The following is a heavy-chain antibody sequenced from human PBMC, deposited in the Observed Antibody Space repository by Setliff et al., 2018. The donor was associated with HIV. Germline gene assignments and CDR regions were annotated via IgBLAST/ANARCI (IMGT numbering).Heavy chain of an antibody. Sequence: SETLSLTCAVSGYFISSGYYWGWIRQPPGKGLEWTGSLSHVGGTYYNPSLKSRVTISIGTPMNQFSLRLTSVTAADTAAYYCARQLTTLDYFDYWGQGTLVTVSS. CDR1: GYFISSGYY. J-gene: IGHJ4*02. D-gene: IGHD4-17*01. V-gene: IGHV4-38-2*01. CDR2: LSHVGGT. CDR3: ARQLTTLDYFDY.